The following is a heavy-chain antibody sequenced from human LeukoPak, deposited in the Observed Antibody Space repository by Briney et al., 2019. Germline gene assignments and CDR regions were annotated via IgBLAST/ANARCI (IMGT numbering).Heavy chain of an antibody. CDR3: AKGADIVVVPGGMDV. Sequence: GGSLRLSCAASGFTFSSYAMSWVRQAPGKGLEWVSAISGSGGNTYYADSVKGRFTISRDNSKNTLYLQMNSPRAEDTAVYYCAKGADIVVVPGGMDVWGKGTTVTVSS. CDR2: ISGSGGNT. V-gene: IGHV3-23*01. D-gene: IGHD2-2*01. J-gene: IGHJ6*04. CDR1: GFTFSSYA.